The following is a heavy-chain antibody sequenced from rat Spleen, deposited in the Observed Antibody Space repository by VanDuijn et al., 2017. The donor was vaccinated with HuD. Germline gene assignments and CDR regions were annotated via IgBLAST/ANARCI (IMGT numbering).Heavy chain of an antibody. J-gene: IGHJ3*01. CDR1: GFNFNDFW. Sequence: EVKLVESGGGLVQPGRSWKLSCAASGFNFNDFWMTWVRQAPKKGLEWVASISYEGSSTYYGDSVKGRFTISRDNAKSTLYLQMNSLRSEDTATYYCARQDYGGYWFAYWGQGTLVTVSS. CDR3: ARQDYGGYWFAY. CDR2: ISYEGSST. D-gene: IGHD1-11*01. V-gene: IGHV5-22*01.